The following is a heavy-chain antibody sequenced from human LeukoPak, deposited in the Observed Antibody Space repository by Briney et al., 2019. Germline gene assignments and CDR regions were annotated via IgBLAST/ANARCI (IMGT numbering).Heavy chain of an antibody. CDR2: ISASGGST. V-gene: IGHV3-23*01. CDR1: GFTFSTYA. CDR3: AKKAVYGSGSYYFDY. Sequence: GGSLRLSCTASGFTFSTYAMTWVRQAPGKGLEWVSAISASGGSTDYADSVKGRFTISRDNSKNTLYLQMNSLRAEDTAIYYCAKKAVYGSGSYYFDYWGQGTLVTVSS. J-gene: IGHJ4*02. D-gene: IGHD3-10*01.